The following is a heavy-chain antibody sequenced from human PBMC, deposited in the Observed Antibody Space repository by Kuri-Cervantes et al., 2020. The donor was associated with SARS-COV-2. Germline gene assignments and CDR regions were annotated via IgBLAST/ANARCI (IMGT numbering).Heavy chain of an antibody. J-gene: IGHJ6*02. Sequence: GGSLRLSCKGSGYSFTSYWISWVRQMPGKGLEWMGRIDPSDSYTNYSPSFQGHVTISADKSISTAYLQWSSLKASDTAMYYCARHRKGNCSSTSCRLHTDVCGRGTTVTVSS. CDR1: GYSFTSYW. V-gene: IGHV5-10-1*01. D-gene: IGHD2-2*01. CDR2: IDPSDSYT. CDR3: ARHRKGNCSSTSCRLHTDV.